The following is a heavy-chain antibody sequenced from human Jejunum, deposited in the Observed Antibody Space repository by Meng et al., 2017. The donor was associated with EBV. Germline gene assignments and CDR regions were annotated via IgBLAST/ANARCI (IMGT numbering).Heavy chain of an antibody. J-gene: IGHJ4*02. CDR2: IFHAGNT. CDR3: ARGSHYTWDV. V-gene: IGHV4-4*02. Sequence: QGELLESGPGVVKPAGTLFFTCCDAGDSIITTYTWWCWVRQPPGKGLGWSGEIFHAGNTNYNPSLKSRVTMSVDTSKNQFSLNLSSVTAADSAVYYCARGSHYTWDVWGQGTLVTVSS. D-gene: IGHD3-16*01. CDR1: GDSIITTYTW.